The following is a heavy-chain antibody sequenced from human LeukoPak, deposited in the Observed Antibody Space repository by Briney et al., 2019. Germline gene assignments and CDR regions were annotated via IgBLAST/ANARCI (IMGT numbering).Heavy chain of an antibody. Sequence: PGGSLRLSCAASGFTFDDYGMSWVRQAPGKGLEWVSGINWNGGSTGYADSVKGRFTISRDNAKNSLYLQMSSLRAEDTAVYYCARSGYYYDSSYMDVWGKGTTVTVSS. CDR3: ARSGYYYDSSYMDV. CDR2: INWNGGST. V-gene: IGHV3-20*04. J-gene: IGHJ6*03. CDR1: GFTFDDYG. D-gene: IGHD3-22*01.